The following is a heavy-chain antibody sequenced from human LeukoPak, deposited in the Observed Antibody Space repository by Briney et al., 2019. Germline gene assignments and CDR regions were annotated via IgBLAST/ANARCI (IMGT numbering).Heavy chain of an antibody. CDR2: INHSGST. CDR1: GGSIRSGSYY. V-gene: IGHV4-39*07. J-gene: IGHJ5*02. D-gene: IGHD5-18*01. CDR3: ARGGNRGYSYVMNWFDP. Sequence: SETLSLTCTVSGGSIRSGSYYWGWIRQPPGKGLEWIGEINHSGSTNYNPSLKSRVTISVDTSKNQFSLKLSSVTAADTAVYYCARGGNRGYSYVMNWFDPWGQGTLVTVSS.